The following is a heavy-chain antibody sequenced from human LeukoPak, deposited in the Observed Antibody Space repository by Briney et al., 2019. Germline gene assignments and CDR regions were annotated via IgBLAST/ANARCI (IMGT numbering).Heavy chain of an antibody. V-gene: IGHV1-69-2*01. CDR3: ATLWELRTAAFDI. D-gene: IGHD1-26*01. CDR1: GYTFTDYY. J-gene: IGHJ3*02. CDR2: VDPEDGET. Sequence: ASVKISCKVSGYTFTDYYMHWVQQAPGKGLEWMGLVDPEDGETIYAGKFQGRVTITADTSTDTAYMELSSLRSEDTAVYYCATLWELRTAAFDIWGQGTMVTVSS.